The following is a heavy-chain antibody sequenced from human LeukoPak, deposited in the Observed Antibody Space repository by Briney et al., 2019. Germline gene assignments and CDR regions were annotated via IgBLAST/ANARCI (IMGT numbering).Heavy chain of an antibody. V-gene: IGHV3-69-1*02. Sequence: GGSLRLSCVGSGFRFSSYDMNWVRQAPGKGLEWVSSIGYSSYIYYADSVKGRFTISRDNAKSSLYLQLNSLRAEDTAVYYCAREATVITPPLDYWGQGTLVTVSS. CDR1: GFRFSSYD. J-gene: IGHJ4*02. D-gene: IGHD4-23*01. CDR2: IGYSSYI. CDR3: AREATVITPPLDY.